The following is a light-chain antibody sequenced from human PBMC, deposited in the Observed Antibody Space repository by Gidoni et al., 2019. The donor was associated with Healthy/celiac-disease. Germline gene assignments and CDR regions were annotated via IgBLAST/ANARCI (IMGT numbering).Light chain of an antibody. J-gene: IGKJ2*03. CDR3: QQYNSYNS. V-gene: IGKV1-5*03. CDR1: QSISSW. Sequence: DIQMTQSPSTLSASVGDRVTITCRASQSISSWLAWYQQKPGKAPKLLIYKASSLESGVPSRFSGSGSVTEFTLTISSLQPDDFATYYCQQYNSYNSFGQGTKLEIK. CDR2: KAS.